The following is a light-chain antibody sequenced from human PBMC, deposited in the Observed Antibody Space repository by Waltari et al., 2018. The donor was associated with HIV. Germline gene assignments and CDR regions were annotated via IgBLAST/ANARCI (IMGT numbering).Light chain of an antibody. V-gene: IGLV2-23*02. CDR1: SSDVGSYNL. CDR3: CSYAGSSTLI. J-gene: IGLJ2*01. CDR2: EVS. Sequence: SALPQPASVSGSPGQSITISCTGTSSDVGSYNLVSWYPQHPAQVPKLIIDEVSKRPSGVSYRFSGSKSGDTASLTISGLQAEDEADYYCCSYAGSSTLIFGGGTKLTVL.